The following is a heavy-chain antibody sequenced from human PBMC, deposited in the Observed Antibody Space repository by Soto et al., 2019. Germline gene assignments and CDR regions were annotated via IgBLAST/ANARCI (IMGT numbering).Heavy chain of an antibody. D-gene: IGHD6-19*01. CDR2: IWYDGSNK. V-gene: IGHV3-33*01. CDR1: GFTFSVFG. J-gene: IGHJ4*02. CDR3: ARDRGGSGWYFPY. Sequence: QVQLVESGGGVVQPGRSLRLSCAASGFTFSVFGMHWVRQAPGKGLEWVAVIWYDGSNKYYVDSVKGRFTISRDNSKNMLYLQMNSLRAEDTAVYYWARDRGGSGWYFPYWGQGTVVTVSS.